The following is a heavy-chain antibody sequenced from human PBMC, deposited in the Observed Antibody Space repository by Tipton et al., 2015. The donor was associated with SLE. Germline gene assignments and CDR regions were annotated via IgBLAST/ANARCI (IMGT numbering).Heavy chain of an antibody. Sequence: TLSLTCTVSGGSISSHYWSWIRQPPGKGLEWIGYIYYSGSTNYNPSLKSRVAMSVDTSKNQFSLKLSSVTAADTAVYYCARDTDAAAAHWGQGTLVTVSS. CDR1: GGSISSHY. D-gene: IGHD6-13*01. V-gene: IGHV4-59*11. CDR2: IYYSGST. J-gene: IGHJ4*02. CDR3: ARDTDAAAAH.